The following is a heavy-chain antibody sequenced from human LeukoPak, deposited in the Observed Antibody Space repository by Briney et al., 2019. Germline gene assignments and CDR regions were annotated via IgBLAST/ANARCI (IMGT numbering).Heavy chain of an antibody. V-gene: IGHV4-34*01. CDR3: ARGPLGYCSSTSCRDAFDI. D-gene: IGHD2-2*01. CDR2: INHSGST. Sequence: SETLSLTCAVYGGSFSGYYWSWIRQPPGKGLEWIGEINHSGSTNYNPSLKSRVTISVATSKNQFSLKLSSVTAADTAVYYCARGPLGYCSSTSCRDAFDIWGQGTMVTVSS. CDR1: GGSFSGYY. J-gene: IGHJ3*02.